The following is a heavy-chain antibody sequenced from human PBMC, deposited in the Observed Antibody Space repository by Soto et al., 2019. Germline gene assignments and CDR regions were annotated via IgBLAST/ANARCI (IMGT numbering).Heavy chain of an antibody. CDR1: GCTFSSYA. V-gene: IGHV1-69*06. CDR2: IIPIFGTA. Sequence: KISCKASGCTFSSYAISWVRQAPGQGLEWMGGIIPIFGTANYAQKFQGRVTITADKSTSTAYMELSSLRSEDTAVYYCARAQTGTFRFDYWGQGTLVTVSS. D-gene: IGHD1-7*01. J-gene: IGHJ4*02. CDR3: ARAQTGTFRFDY.